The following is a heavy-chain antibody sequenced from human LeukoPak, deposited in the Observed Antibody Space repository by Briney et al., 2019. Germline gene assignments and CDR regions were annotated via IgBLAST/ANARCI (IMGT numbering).Heavy chain of an antibody. D-gene: IGHD5-24*01. CDR2: INHSGST. CDR3: ARVSGRDGYNSRATWYYFDY. J-gene: IGHJ4*02. V-gene: IGHV4-34*01. CDR1: GGSFSGYY. Sequence: SETLSLTCAVYGGSFSGYYWSWIRQPPGKGLEWIGEINHSGSTNYNPSLKSRVTISVDTSKNQFSLKLSSVTAEDTAVYYCARVSGRDGYNSRATWYYFDYWGQGTLVTVSS.